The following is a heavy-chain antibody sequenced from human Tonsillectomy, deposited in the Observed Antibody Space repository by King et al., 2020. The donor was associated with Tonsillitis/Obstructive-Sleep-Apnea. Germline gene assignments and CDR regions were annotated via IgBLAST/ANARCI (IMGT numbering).Heavy chain of an antibody. V-gene: IGHV3-23*04. CDR3: AKATRYCSGGSCYYYYYYMDV. D-gene: IGHD2-15*01. J-gene: IGHJ6*03. Sequence: DVQLVESGGGLVQPGGSLRLSCAASGFTFSSYAMSWVRQAPGKGLEWVSAISGSGGSTYYADSVKGRFTISRDNSKNTLYLQMNSLRAEDTAVYYCAKATRYCSGGSCYYYYYYMDVWGKGTTATVSS. CDR1: GFTFSSYA. CDR2: ISGSGGST.